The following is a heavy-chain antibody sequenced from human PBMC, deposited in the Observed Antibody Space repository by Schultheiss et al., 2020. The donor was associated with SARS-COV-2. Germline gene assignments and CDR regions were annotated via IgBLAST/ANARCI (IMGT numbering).Heavy chain of an antibody. J-gene: IGHJ6*02. D-gene: IGHD2-2*01. CDR2: ISWESAYR. CDR3: ARGSTSWNYYGMDV. Sequence: GGSLRLSCAASGFTFDDYAMHWVRQAPGKGLEWVSGISWESAYRGYAASVEGRFTISRDNAQNSLYLQMNSLRAEDTAVYYCARGSTSWNYYGMDVWGQGTTVTVSS. CDR1: GFTFDDYA. V-gene: IGHV3-9*01.